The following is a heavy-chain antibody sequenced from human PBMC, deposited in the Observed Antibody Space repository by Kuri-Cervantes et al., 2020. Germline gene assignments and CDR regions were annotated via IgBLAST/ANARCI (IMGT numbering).Heavy chain of an antibody. Sequence: GSLRLSCTVSGGSISSGDYYWSWIRQPPGKGLEWIGYIYYSGSTNYNPSLKSRVTISVDTSKNQFSLKLSSLTAADTAVYYCARVVTALDYWGQGTLVTVSS. V-gene: IGHV4-61*08. CDR3: ARVVTALDY. CDR1: GGSISSGDYY. CDR2: IYYSGST. J-gene: IGHJ4*02. D-gene: IGHD2-21*02.